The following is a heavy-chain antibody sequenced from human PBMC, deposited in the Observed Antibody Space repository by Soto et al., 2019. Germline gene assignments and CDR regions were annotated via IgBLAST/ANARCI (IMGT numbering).Heavy chain of an antibody. Sequence: QITLKESGPTLVKPTQTLTLTCTFSGFSLSTGGVGVGWIRQPPGKALEWLALIYWDDDKRYSPSLKSRLTVTKYTSKNQVVHTMTNMDPVDTATYYCAHSRCGGDCLRSYSSHYYYGMDVWGQGTTVTVSS. CDR2: IYWDDDK. D-gene: IGHD2-21*02. CDR1: GFSLSTGGVG. J-gene: IGHJ6*02. V-gene: IGHV2-5*02. CDR3: AHSRCGGDCLRSYSSHYYYGMDV.